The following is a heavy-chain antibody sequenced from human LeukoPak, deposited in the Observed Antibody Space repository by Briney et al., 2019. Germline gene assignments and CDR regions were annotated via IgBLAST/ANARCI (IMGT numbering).Heavy chain of an antibody. CDR2: ISYDGSNK. CDR1: GFTFSSYA. V-gene: IGHV3-30-3*01. D-gene: IGHD3-22*01. J-gene: IGHJ5*02. CDR3: VSSTGMIIEAGYFDP. Sequence: PGGSLRLSCAASGFTFSSYAMHWVRQAPGKGLEWVALISYDGSNKYYADSVKGRFTVSRDNSKNTLFLQMNSLRAEDTAVYYCVSSTGMIIEAGYFDPWGQGTQVIVSS.